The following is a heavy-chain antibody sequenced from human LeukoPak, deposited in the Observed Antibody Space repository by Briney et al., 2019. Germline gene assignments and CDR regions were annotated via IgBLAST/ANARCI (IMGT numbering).Heavy chain of an antibody. CDR1: GGSISSYY. D-gene: IGHD6-19*01. CDR3: ARGRRHSSGLTLYYFDY. Sequence: SETLSLTCTVSGGSISSYYWSWIRQPPGKGLEWIGYIYYSGSTNYNPSLKSRVTISVDTSKNQFSLKLSSVTAADTAVYYCARGRRHSSGLTLYYFDYWGQGTLVTVSS. J-gene: IGHJ4*02. V-gene: IGHV4-59*01. CDR2: IYYSGST.